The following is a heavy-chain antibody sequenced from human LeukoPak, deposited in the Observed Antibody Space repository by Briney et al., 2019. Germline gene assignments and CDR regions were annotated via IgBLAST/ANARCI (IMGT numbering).Heavy chain of an antibody. CDR1: GYTFTSYY. CDR3: ARGRFGELLYAY. CDR2: IRPSGST. J-gene: IGHJ4*02. Sequence: GASVKVSCKASGYTFTSYYIHWVRQAPGQGLEYMGIIRPSGSTAYAQKFQGRVTMTRDTSTSAVFMELSSLRSDDTAVYYCARGRFGELLYAYWGQGTLVTVSS. D-gene: IGHD3-10*01. V-gene: IGHV1-46*01.